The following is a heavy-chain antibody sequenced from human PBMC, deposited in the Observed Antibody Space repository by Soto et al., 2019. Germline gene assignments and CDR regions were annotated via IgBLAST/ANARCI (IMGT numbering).Heavy chain of an antibody. CDR3: ARGMGRYVDL. CDR2: LSTSGRT. CDR1: GDFISNFY. Sequence: QVQLQESGPGLVKPSETLSLTCTVSGDFISNFYWSWIRQPAGKGLESLGRLSTSGRTNYNPSLQSRVAMSLDTSKNQFSLRLTSLTAADTAVYFCARGMGRYVDLWGRGTRVTVFS. D-gene: IGHD2-8*01. J-gene: IGHJ2*01. V-gene: IGHV4-4*07.